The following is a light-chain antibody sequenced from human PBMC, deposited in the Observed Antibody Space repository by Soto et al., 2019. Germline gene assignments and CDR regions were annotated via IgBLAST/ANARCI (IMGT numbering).Light chain of an antibody. CDR3: HQYNSWPPGT. V-gene: IGKV3-15*01. Sequence: EIVLTQSPGTLSLSPGERSTLSCMSSQSISRSLAWYQQKPGQAPRLLISDASTRATGIPARFSGSGSGTEFTLTISSLQSEDFALYYCHQYNSWPPGTFGQGTKVDIK. CDR1: QSISRS. CDR2: DAS. J-gene: IGKJ2*01.